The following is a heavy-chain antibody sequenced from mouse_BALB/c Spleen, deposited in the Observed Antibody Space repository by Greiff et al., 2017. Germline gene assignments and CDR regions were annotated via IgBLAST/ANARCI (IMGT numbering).Heavy chain of an antibody. CDR1: GFSLTSYG. CDR2: IWAGGST. V-gene: IGHV2-9*02. J-gene: IGHJ1*01. Sequence: VQRVESGPGLVAPSQSLSITCTVSGFSLTSYGVHWVRQPPGKGLEWLGVIWAGGSTNYNSALMSRLSISKDNSKSQVFLKMNSLQTDDTAMYYCAREYGSSLNWYFDVWGAGTTVTVSS. CDR3: AREYGSSLNWYFDV. D-gene: IGHD1-1*01.